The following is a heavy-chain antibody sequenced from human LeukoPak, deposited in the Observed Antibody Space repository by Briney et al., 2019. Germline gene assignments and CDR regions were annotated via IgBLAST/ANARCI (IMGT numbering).Heavy chain of an antibody. D-gene: IGHD1-20*01. CDR2: IYYSGST. J-gene: IGHJ4*02. CDR1: GGSISSSSYY. V-gene: IGHV4-39*01. CDR3: ARRPLTGTNDY. Sequence: KPSETLSLTCTVSGGSISSSSYYWGWIRQPPGKGLEWIGSIYYSGSTYYNPSLKSRVTIPVDTSKNQFSPKLSSVTAADTAVYYCARRPLTGTNDYWGQGTLVTVSS.